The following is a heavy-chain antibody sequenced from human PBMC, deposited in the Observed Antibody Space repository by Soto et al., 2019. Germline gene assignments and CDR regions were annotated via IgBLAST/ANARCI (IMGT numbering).Heavy chain of an antibody. CDR1: GFTFSNFG. CDR3: AKDYSAWSRNYYFDY. J-gene: IGHJ4*02. V-gene: IGHV3-30*18. Sequence: PGGSLRLSCAASGFTFSNFGMYWVRQAPGKGLEWVAVISYDGSNKYYVDSVKGRFTISRDNSKNTLYLQMNSLTAEDTAVYYCAKDYSAWSRNYYFDYWGQGTLVTVSS. CDR2: ISYDGSNK. D-gene: IGHD2-15*01.